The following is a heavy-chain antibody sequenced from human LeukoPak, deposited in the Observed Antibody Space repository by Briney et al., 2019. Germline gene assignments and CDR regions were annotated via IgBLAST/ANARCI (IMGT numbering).Heavy chain of an antibody. CDR2: IKHDGSEK. D-gene: IGHD3-16*01. CDR3: ARQPIYEAYFDF. Sequence: GGSLRLSCAASGFTVSSNYMSWVRQAPGKGLEWVANIKHDGSEKNFVDSVKGRFTISRDSAENSLFLQMNSLRADDTAVYFCARQPIYEAYFDFWGQGTLVTVSS. CDR1: GFTVSSNY. V-gene: IGHV3-7*01. J-gene: IGHJ4*02.